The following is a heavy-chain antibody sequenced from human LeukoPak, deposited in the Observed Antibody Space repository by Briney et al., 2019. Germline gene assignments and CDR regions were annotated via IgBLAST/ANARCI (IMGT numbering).Heavy chain of an antibody. V-gene: IGHV4-34*01. CDR1: GGSFSGYY. Sequence: SETLSLTCAVYGGSFSGYYWSWIRQPPGKGLEWIGEINHSGSTNYNPSLKSRVTMSVDTSKNQFSLKLSSVTAADTAVYYCVRGSPRSVVVIRLPFDYWGQGTLVTVSS. J-gene: IGHJ4*02. D-gene: IGHD3-22*01. CDR3: VRGSPRSVVVIRLPFDY. CDR2: INHSGST.